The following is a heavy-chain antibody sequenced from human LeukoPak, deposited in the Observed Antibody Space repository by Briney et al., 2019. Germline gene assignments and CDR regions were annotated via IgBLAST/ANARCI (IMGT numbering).Heavy chain of an antibody. CDR3: ARGTEVFWSGYSYFDY. D-gene: IGHD3-3*01. V-gene: IGHV1-69*05. J-gene: IGHJ4*02. Sequence: ASVKVSCKASGGTFSSYAISWVRQAPGQGLEWMGRIIPIFGTAIYAQKFQGRVTITTDESTSTAYMELSSLRSEDTAVYYCARGTEVFWSGYSYFDYWGQGTLVTVSS. CDR2: IIPIFGTA. CDR1: GGTFSSYA.